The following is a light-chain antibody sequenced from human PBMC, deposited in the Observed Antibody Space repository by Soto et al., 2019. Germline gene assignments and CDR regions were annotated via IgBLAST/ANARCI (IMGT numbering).Light chain of an antibody. J-gene: IGLJ1*01. Sequence: QSVPTQPLSVSAAPGQRVTIACLGSRSRSGSTNVYWFQQLSGTAPNLLISRNTPRPSGLPDRLSGSKSGTSASLAISGLRSEDEADYYCATWDESLKTHVFGNGPKVTVL. CDR1: RSRSGSTN. CDR2: RNT. CDR3: ATWDESLKTHV. V-gene: IGLV1-47*01.